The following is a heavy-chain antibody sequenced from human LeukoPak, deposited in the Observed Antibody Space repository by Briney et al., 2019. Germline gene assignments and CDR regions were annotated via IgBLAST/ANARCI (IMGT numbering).Heavy chain of an antibody. CDR3: ARGFKYSSGWTYYYYYGMDV. D-gene: IGHD6-19*01. J-gene: IGHJ6*02. V-gene: IGHV4-34*01. Sequence: PSETLSLTCAVYGGSFSGYYWSWIRQPPGKGLEWIGEINHSGSTNYNPSLKSRVTIPVDTSKNQFSLKLSSVTAADTAVYYCARGFKYSSGWTYYYYYGMDVWGQGTTVTVSS. CDR1: GGSFSGYY. CDR2: INHSGST.